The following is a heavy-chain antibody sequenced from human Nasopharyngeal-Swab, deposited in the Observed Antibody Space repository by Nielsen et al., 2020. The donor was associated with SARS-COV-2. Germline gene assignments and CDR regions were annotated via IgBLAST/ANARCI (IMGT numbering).Heavy chain of an antibody. CDR2: INHSGST. CDR3: ARRTYYDYVWGSYRFPYYFDY. D-gene: IGHD3-16*02. J-gene: IGHJ4*02. CDR1: GGSSSGFY. V-gene: IGHV4-34*01. Sequence: SETLSPTCAVYGGSSSGFYWSWIRQPPGKGLEWIGEINHSGSTNYNPSLKSRVTISVDTSKNQFSLKLSSVTAADTAVYYCARRTYYDYVWGSYRFPYYFDYWGQGTLVTVSS.